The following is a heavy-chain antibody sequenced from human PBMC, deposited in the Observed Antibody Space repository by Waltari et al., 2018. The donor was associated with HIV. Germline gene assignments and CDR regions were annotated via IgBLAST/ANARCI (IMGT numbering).Heavy chain of an antibody. J-gene: IGHJ4*02. V-gene: IGHV3-48*02. CDR3: ARLQTWFDY. CDR2: IGSTGRTT. Sequence: EVQLVESGGGLVQPGGSLSLSCAASGFTFSSFGMNWVRQAPGKGLEWVEHIGSTGRTTHYADSVKGRFTISRDDAKNSLYLQANSLRDEDTGVYFCARLQTWFDYWGQGTLVAVSS. CDR1: GFTFSSFG.